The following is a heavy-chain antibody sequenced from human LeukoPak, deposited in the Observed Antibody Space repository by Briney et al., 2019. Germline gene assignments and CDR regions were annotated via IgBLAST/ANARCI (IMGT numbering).Heavy chain of an antibody. J-gene: IGHJ4*02. CDR2: INHSGST. D-gene: IGHD4-17*01. V-gene: IGHV4-34*01. CDR1: GGSFSGYY. Sequence: SETLSLTCAVYGGSFSGYYWSWIRQPPGKGLEWIGEINHSGSTNYNPSLKSRVTISVDTSKNQFSLKLSSVTAADTAVYYCARTTWVLKTTLTSGFDYWGQGTLVTVSS. CDR3: ARTTWVLKTTLTSGFDY.